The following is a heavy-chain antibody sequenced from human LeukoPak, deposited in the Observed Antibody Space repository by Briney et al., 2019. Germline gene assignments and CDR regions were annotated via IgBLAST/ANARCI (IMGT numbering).Heavy chain of an antibody. CDR2: IIPIFGTA. Sequence: SVKVSCKASGGTFSSYAISWVRQAPGQGLEWMGGIIPIFGTANYAQKFQGRVTITTDESTSTAYMELSSLRSEDTAVYYCARDKGIFGVVTPNYYFDYWGQGTLVTVSS. J-gene: IGHJ4*02. V-gene: IGHV1-69*05. CDR1: GGTFSSYA. CDR3: ARDKGIFGVVTPNYYFDY. D-gene: IGHD3-3*01.